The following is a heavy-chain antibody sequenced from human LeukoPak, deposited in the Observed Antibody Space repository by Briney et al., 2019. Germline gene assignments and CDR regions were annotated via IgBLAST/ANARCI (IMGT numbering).Heavy chain of an antibody. CDR3: ARGYCSGGSCYPSGFDY. J-gene: IGHJ4*02. Sequence: PSETLSLTCTVSGGSISSYYWSWIRQPAGKGLEWIGRTYTSGSTNYNPSLKNRVTMSVDTSKNQFSLKLSSVTAADTAVYYCARGYCSGGSCYPSGFDYWGQGTLLTVSS. V-gene: IGHV4-4*07. CDR2: TYTSGST. D-gene: IGHD2-15*01. CDR1: GGSISSYY.